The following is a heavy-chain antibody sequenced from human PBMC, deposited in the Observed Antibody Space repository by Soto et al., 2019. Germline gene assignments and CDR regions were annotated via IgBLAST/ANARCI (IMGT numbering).Heavy chain of an antibody. D-gene: IGHD3-10*01. J-gene: IGHJ6*02. CDR1: GGTFSSYA. V-gene: IGHV1-69*01. CDR3: ARGGTRDNGDPYYDGMDV. CDR2: IIPIFGTA. Sequence: QVQLVQSGAEVKKPGSSVKVSCKASGGTFSSYAISWVRQAPGQGLEWMGGIIPIFGTANYAQKFQGRVTITADESTSTAYMELSSLRSEDTAVYYCARGGTRDNGDPYYDGMDVWGQGTTVTVSS.